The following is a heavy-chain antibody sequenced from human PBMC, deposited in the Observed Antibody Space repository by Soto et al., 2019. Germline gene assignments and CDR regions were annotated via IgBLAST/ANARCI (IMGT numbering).Heavy chain of an antibody. CDR2: ISYDGDHK. CDR3: SRDPALQDNGYLTGHFLHYY. CDR1: GVSFSTYA. J-gene: IGHJ4*02. Sequence: GGALRVSCAGSGVSFSTYAMHWVRQTPGKKLERVAVISYDGDHKYYTDSVKGRFTISRDNSKNTLYLLMNSLRSEDTAIYYCSRDPALQDNGYLTGHFLHYYSGQRSLVTVSP. D-gene: IGHD3-9*01. V-gene: IGHV3-30-3*01.